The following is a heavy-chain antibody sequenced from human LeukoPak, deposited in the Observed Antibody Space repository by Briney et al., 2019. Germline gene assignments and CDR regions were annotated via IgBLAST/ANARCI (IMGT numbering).Heavy chain of an antibody. CDR2: IIPIFGTA. Sequence: ASVKVSCKASGGTFSSYAISWVRQAPGQGLEWMGGIIPIFGTANYAQKFQGRVTITADESTSTAYMELSSLRSEDTAVYYCAKGSQWEMATGDYWGQGTLVTVSS. D-gene: IGHD5-24*01. J-gene: IGHJ4*02. CDR3: AKGSQWEMATGDY. CDR1: GGTFSSYA. V-gene: IGHV1-69*13.